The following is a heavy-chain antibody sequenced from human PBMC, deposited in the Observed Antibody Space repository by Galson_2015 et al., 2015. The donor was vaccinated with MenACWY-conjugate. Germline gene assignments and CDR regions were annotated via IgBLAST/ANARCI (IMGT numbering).Heavy chain of an antibody. D-gene: IGHD6-19*01. CDR2: ISGSGGST. V-gene: IGHV3-23*01. J-gene: IGHJ3*02. CDR3: AKDQRGGRGQQWLPRDAFDI. Sequence: SLRLSCAASGFTFSSYAMSWVRQAPGKGLEWVSAISGSGGSTYYADSVKGRFTISRDNSKNTLYLQMNSLRAEDTAVYYCAKDQRGGRGQQWLPRDAFDIWGQGTMVTVSS. CDR1: GFTFSSYA.